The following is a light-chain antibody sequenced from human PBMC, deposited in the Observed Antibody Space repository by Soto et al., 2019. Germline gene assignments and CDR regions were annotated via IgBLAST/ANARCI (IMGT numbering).Light chain of an antibody. CDR3: QQDYSTPLT. Sequence: DIVMTQSPDSLAVSLGERATINCKSSQTVLYSSNNKNYLAWYQQKPGQPPKLLIYWASTRQSGVPDRFSGSGSGTDFTLTISSLQAEDVAVYYCQQDYSTPLTFGGGTKVELK. CDR2: WAS. CDR1: QTVLYSSNNKNY. J-gene: IGKJ4*01. V-gene: IGKV4-1*01.